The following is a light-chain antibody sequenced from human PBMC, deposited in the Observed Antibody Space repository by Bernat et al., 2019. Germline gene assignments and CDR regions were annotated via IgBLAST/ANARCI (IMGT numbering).Light chain of an antibody. CDR2: RNN. V-gene: IGLV10-54*01. CDR1: SNNVGNQG. J-gene: IGLJ3*02. Sequence: QAGLSQPPSVSKGLRQTVTLTCTGNSNNVGNQGAAWLQQHQGHPPKVLSYRNNYRPSGISERLSASRSGNTASLTITGLQPEDEADYYCSAWVSSLSAWVFGGGTKLTVL. CDR3: SAWVSSLSAWV.